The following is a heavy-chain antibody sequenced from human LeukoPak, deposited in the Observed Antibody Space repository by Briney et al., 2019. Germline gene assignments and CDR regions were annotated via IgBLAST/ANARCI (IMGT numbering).Heavy chain of an antibody. CDR1: RGSFSGYY. J-gene: IGHJ6*03. D-gene: IGHD3-3*01. Sequence: PSETPSLTSALYRGSFSGYYWRWIPQPPGEGLEWIGHTKPNGSTNYNPSLKSRVTTSLDTSKNQFSLKLSSVTAADTAVYYCARGKFLTYYDFWSGDYYYMDVWGKGTTVAVSS. CDR3: ARGKFLTYYDFWSGDYYYMDV. V-gene: IGHV4-34*01. CDR2: TKPNGST.